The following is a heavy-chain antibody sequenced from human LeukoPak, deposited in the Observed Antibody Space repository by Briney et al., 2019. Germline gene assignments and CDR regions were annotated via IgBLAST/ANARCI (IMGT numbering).Heavy chain of an antibody. J-gene: IGHJ4*02. CDR2: IYYTGST. D-gene: IGHD6-13*01. CDR1: SGSLSNYY. Sequence: SETLSLTCAVYSGSLSNYYWNWIRQPPGKGLEWIGYIYYTGSTNYNPSLKSRVTMSVDTSKNQFSLNLKSVTPEDTAVYYCARNLIPEQLVLNFWGQGTLVTVSS. V-gene: IGHV4-59*01. CDR3: ARNLIPEQLVLNF.